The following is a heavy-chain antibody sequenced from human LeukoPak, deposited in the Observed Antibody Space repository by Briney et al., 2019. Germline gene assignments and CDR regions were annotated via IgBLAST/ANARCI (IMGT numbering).Heavy chain of an antibody. Sequence: RGSLRLSCAASGFTFSSYVMHWVRQAPGKGLEWVAIISYDGSNEYYADSVKGRFTISRDNSKNTLYLQMNSLRAEDTAVYYCAKARGYSSSWVFGNYWGQGTLVTVSS. D-gene: IGHD6-13*01. J-gene: IGHJ4*02. V-gene: IGHV3-30*04. CDR2: ISYDGSNE. CDR3: AKARGYSSSWVFGNY. CDR1: GFTFSSYV.